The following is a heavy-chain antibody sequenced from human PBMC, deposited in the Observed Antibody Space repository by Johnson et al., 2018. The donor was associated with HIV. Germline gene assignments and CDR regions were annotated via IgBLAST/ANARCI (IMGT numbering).Heavy chain of an antibody. CDR3: AKDRVVQSVGDAFDI. CDR2: IYTGGST. J-gene: IGHJ3*02. Sequence: VQLVESGGGLVQPGGSLRLSCAASGFTVSSNYMSWVRQAPGKWLEWVSVIYTGGSTYYADSVKCRFTLSRDKSKNTLYLQMKSLRAEDTAVYYCAKDRVVQSVGDAFDIWGQGTMVTVSS. CDR1: GFTVSSNY. V-gene: IGHV3-66*01. D-gene: IGHD2-15*01.